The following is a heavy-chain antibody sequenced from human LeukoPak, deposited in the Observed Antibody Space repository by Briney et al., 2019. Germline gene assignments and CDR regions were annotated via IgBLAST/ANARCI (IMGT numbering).Heavy chain of an antibody. D-gene: IGHD3-16*01. CDR2: INSKTDGGTT. J-gene: IGHJ3*02. CDR3: TTEPWGGDI. CDR1: GFTFSNAW. V-gene: IGHV3-15*01. Sequence: GGSLRLFCAAAGFTFSNAWMSWVRQAPGKGLEWVVRINSKTDGGTTDYAAPVKGRFTISRHDSKNTLYLQMNRLKTDNTAVYYCTTEPWGGDIWGQGTMVTVSS.